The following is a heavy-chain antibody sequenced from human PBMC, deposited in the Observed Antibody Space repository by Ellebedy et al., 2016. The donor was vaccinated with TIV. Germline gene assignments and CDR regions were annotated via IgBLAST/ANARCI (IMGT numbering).Heavy chain of an antibody. J-gene: IGHJ5*02. Sequence: GESLKISCIASGFSFRSYWMSWVRQVPGKGLEWVANMRLEGDEKYYADSVKGRFTISRDNAKNSLYLQMNGLTGEDTAVYYCARRGNYGDYEVQVNSCFDRWGQGTLVTVSS. D-gene: IGHD4-17*01. CDR1: GFSFRSYW. CDR2: MRLEGDEK. CDR3: ARRGNYGDYEVQVNSCFDR. V-gene: IGHV3-7*01.